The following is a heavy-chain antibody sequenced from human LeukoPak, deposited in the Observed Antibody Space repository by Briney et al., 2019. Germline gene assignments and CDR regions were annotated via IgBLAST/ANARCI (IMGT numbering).Heavy chain of an antibody. J-gene: IGHJ4*02. V-gene: IGHV3-7*05. CDR1: GFTFSSYW. CDR2: IKQDGSEK. Sequence: PGGSLRLSCAASGFTFSSYWVTWVRQAPGKGLEWVASIKQDGSEKYYVDSLRGRFTISRDNAKNSLYLQMNSLRAEDTAVYYCARGYMYYVYWGQGTLVTVSS. D-gene: IGHD3-16*01. CDR3: ARGYMYYVY.